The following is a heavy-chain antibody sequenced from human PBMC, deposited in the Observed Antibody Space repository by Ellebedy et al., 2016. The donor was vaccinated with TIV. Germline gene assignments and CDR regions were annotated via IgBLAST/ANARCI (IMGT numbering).Heavy chain of an antibody. Sequence: SGPTLVKPTQTLTLTCTFSGFSLSTSGMCVSWIRQPPGKALEWLANIFSKDEKSYSTSLKNRLTISKDTAKSQVVLTMTNLDPVDTATYYCARYLRYCGGDCSYQFDYWGQGTLVPVSS. V-gene: IGHV2-26*01. CDR1: GFSLSTSGMC. CDR2: IFSKDEK. J-gene: IGHJ4*02. CDR3: ARYLRYCGGDCSYQFDY. D-gene: IGHD2-21*02.